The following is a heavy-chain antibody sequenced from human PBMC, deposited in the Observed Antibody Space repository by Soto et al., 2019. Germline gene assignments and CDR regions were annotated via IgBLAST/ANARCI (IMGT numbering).Heavy chain of an antibody. CDR3: ASSGIAVAGTVGDAFDI. CDR2: TYYRSKWYN. CDR1: GDSVSSNSAA. D-gene: IGHD6-19*01. J-gene: IGHJ3*02. V-gene: IGHV6-1*01. Sequence: SQTLSLTCAISGDSVSSNSAAWNWIRQSPSRGLEWLGRTYYRSKWYNDYAVSVKSRITINPDTSKNQFSQQLNSVTPEDTAVYYCASSGIAVAGTVGDAFDIWGQGTMVTVSS.